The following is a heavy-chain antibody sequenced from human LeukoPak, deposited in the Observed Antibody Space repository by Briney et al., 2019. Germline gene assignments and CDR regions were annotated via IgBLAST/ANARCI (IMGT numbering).Heavy chain of an antibody. Sequence: SETLSLTCSVSGGSIISSAYSWGWIRLPPGKGLEWIGSIYYSGSTYYNPSLKSRVTISVDTSKNNLSLKLSSVTAADTAVYYCASQMATNMDGPSIVSPSDYWGQGTLVTVSS. CDR1: GGSIISSAYS. CDR3: ASQMATNMDGPSIVSPSDY. D-gene: IGHD5-24*01. J-gene: IGHJ4*02. V-gene: IGHV4-39*01. CDR2: IYYSGST.